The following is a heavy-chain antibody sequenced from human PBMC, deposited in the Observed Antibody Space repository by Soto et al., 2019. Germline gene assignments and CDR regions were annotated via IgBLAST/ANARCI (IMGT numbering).Heavy chain of an antibody. CDR2: IYPGDSDT. D-gene: IGHD3-3*01. Sequence: PGESLKISCKGSGYSFTSYCIGWLRQMPGKGPEWMGIIYPGDSDTRYSPSFQGQVTISADKSISTAYLQWSSLKASDTAMYYCARYDRRTIFGVVNGGMDVWGQGTTVTVSS. J-gene: IGHJ6*02. CDR1: GYSFTSYC. CDR3: ARYDRRTIFGVVNGGMDV. V-gene: IGHV5-51*01.